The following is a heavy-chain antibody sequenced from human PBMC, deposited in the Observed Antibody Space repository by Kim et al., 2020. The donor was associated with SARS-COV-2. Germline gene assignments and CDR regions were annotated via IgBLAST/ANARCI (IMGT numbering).Heavy chain of an antibody. J-gene: IGHJ4*02. V-gene: IGHV3-30*07. CDR3: ARELGVGDGYTFDY. Sequence: ADSVKGRFTISRDNSKNTLYLQMNSLRAEDTAVYYCARELGVGDGYTFDYWGQGTLVTVSS. D-gene: IGHD1-26*01.